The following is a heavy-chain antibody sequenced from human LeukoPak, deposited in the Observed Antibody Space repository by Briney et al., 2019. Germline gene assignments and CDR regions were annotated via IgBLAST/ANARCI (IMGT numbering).Heavy chain of an antibody. Sequence: GGSRRLSCAASGIRFNTYGMHWVRQAPGKGPEWVSYIDARSGITYYADSVQGRFTLSRDNARESVFLQMDSLRVDDTAVYYCARTYDFGRGPPGDAFDNWGPGTWVIVSS. CDR2: IDARSGIT. CDR1: GIRFNTYG. D-gene: IGHD3-3*01. V-gene: IGHV3-48*01. CDR3: ARTYDFGRGPPGDAFDN. J-gene: IGHJ3*02.